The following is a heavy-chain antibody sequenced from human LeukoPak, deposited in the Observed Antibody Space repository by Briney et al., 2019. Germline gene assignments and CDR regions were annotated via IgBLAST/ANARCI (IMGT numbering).Heavy chain of an antibody. CDR3: ARDVRFRGPTDY. CDR1: GFTFSNYW. J-gene: IGHJ4*02. Sequence: GGPLRLSCAASGFTFSNYWMSWVRQAPGKGLEWVASDKYYVDSVKGRFTISRDNAKNSLYLQMNSLRAEDTAVYYCARDVRFRGPTDYWGQGTLVTVSS. CDR2: DK. V-gene: IGHV3-7*01. D-gene: IGHD3-10*01.